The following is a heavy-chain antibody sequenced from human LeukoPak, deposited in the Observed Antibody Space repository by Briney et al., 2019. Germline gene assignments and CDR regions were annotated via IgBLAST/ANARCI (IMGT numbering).Heavy chain of an antibody. V-gene: IGHV1-2*02. D-gene: IGHD2-8*01. CDR2: INPNRGGT. Sequence: ASVKVSCKASGYTFTGYYMHWVRQAPGQGLEWMGWINPNRGGTNYAQKFQGRVTMTRDTSISTAYMELSRLRSDDTAVYYCARVWCTNGVCYGFDYWGQGTLVTVSS. CDR1: GYTFTGYY. CDR3: ARVWCTNGVCYGFDY. J-gene: IGHJ4*02.